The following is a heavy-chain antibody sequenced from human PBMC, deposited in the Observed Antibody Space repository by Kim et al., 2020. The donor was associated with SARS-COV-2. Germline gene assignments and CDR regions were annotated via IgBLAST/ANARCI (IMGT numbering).Heavy chain of an antibody. D-gene: IGHD1-20*01. J-gene: IGHJ4*02. CDR2: ITSDGSK. CDR3: TKRGVGYSWNPSEN. CDR1: GFTVSSCA. Sequence: GGSLRLFCAASGFTVSSCAMTWVRQAPGKGLEWVSVITSDGSKFYADSVKGRFTISRDNSENTLYLQMSSLRVEDTAIYYCTKRGVGYSWNPSENWGQGT. V-gene: IGHV3-23*01.